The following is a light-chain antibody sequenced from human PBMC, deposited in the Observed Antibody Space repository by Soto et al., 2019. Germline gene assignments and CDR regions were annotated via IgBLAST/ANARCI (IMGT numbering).Light chain of an antibody. CDR3: QQYDNLPRT. CDR2: DAS. J-gene: IGKJ2*01. CDR1: QDISNY. V-gene: IGKV1-33*01. Sequence: DIQMTQSPSSLSASVGDRVTITCQASQDISNYLNWYQQKPGKDPKLLIYDASNFETGVPSRFSGSGSGTDFTFTISSLQPEDIATYYCQQYDNLPRTFGQGTKLEIK.